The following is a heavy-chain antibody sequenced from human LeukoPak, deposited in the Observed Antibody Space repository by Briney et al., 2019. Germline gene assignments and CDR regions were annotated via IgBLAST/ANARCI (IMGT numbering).Heavy chain of an antibody. D-gene: IGHD1-26*01. CDR3: AKDRAWSSMDV. Sequence: GGSLRLSCAASDFTFISYWMTWVRQAPGKGLEWVAFIRYDGSNKYYADSVKGRFTISRDNSKNTLYLQMNSLRGEDTAVYYCAKDRAWSSMDVWGKGTTVTISS. V-gene: IGHV3-30*02. CDR1: DFTFISYW. CDR2: IRYDGSNK. J-gene: IGHJ6*03.